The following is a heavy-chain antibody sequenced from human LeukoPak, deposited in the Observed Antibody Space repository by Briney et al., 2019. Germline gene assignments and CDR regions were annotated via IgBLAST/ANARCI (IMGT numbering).Heavy chain of an antibody. CDR1: GFTFSSYA. CDR3: AKDSQGRVYDAFDI. Sequence: QTGGSLRLSCAASGFTFSSYAMSWVRQAPGKGLEWVSAISGTGGSTYYADSVKGRFTIFRDNSKNTLYLQMNSLRAEDTAVYYCAKDSQGRVYDAFDIWGQGTMVTVSS. J-gene: IGHJ3*02. V-gene: IGHV3-23*01. CDR2: ISGTGGST. D-gene: IGHD6-13*01.